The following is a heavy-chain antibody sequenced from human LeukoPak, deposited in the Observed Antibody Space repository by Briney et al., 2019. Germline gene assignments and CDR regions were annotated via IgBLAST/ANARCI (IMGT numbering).Heavy chain of an antibody. CDR1: GGSISSYY. CDR3: ARDIAGVGYFDY. V-gene: IGHV4-59*01. Sequence: PSETLSLTCAVSGGSISSYYWSWLRQPPGKGLEGIGYIYYSGRAKYKPSLRSRVTISVDTSKNQFSLKLSSVTAADTAVYYCARDIAGVGYFDYWGQGTLVTVSS. CDR2: IYYSGRA. J-gene: IGHJ4*02. D-gene: IGHD6-13*01.